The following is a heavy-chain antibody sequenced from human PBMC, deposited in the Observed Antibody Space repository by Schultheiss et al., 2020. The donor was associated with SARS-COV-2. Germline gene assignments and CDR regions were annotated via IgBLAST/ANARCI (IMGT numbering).Heavy chain of an antibody. V-gene: IGHV4-59*04. J-gene: IGHJ4*02. Sequence: SETLSLTCTVSGGSISSYYWSWIRQPPGKGLEWIGYIYQSGGTYYNPSLKSRVTISVDRSNNHFSLKLNSVTAADTAVYYCAIGITTAGSAFWGQGTLVTVSS. CDR3: AIGITTAGSAF. CDR2: IYQSGGT. D-gene: IGHD6-13*01. CDR1: GGSISSYY.